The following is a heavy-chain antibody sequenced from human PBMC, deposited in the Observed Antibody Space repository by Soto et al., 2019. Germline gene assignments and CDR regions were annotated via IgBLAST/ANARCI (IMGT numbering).Heavy chain of an antibody. V-gene: IGHV2-5*02. J-gene: IGHJ3*02. Sequence: QITLKESGPPLVKPTQTLTLTCTFSGFSLTTSGVGVGWIRQPPGKALEWLALIYWDDDKRYSPSLKSRLTITKDTSKNQVVLTLTNMDPADTAAYYCAHRYGTSSGGAFDIWGQGTMVTVSS. CDR3: AHRYGTSSGGAFDI. D-gene: IGHD6-6*01. CDR2: IYWDDDK. CDR1: GFSLTTSGVG.